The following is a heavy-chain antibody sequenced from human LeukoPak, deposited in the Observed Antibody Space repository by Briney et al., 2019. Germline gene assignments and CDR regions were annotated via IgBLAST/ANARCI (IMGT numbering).Heavy chain of an antibody. Sequence: PGGSLRLSCTASGFTFGDYAMSWFRQAPGKGLEWVGFIRSKAYGGTTEYAASVKGRFTISRDDSKSIAYLQMNSLKTEDTAVYYCTRGSSGWYYAWFDPWGQGTLVTVSS. CDR3: TRGSSGWYYAWFDP. V-gene: IGHV3-49*03. D-gene: IGHD6-19*01. CDR1: GFTFGDYA. CDR2: IRSKAYGGTT. J-gene: IGHJ5*02.